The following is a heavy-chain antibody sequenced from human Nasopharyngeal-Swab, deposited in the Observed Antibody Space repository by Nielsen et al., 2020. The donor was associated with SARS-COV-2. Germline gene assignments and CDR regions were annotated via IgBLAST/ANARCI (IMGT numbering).Heavy chain of an antibody. CDR2: ISYDGSNK. CDR1: GFTFSSYA. Sequence: LKISCAASGFTFSSYAMHWVRQAPGKGLEWVAVISYDGSNKYYADSVKGRFTISRDNSKNTLYLQMNSLRAEDTAVYYCARDEMGDLIGYCSSTSCYPDYWGQGTLVTVSS. D-gene: IGHD2-2*01. J-gene: IGHJ4*02. V-gene: IGHV3-30*04. CDR3: ARDEMGDLIGYCSSTSCYPDY.